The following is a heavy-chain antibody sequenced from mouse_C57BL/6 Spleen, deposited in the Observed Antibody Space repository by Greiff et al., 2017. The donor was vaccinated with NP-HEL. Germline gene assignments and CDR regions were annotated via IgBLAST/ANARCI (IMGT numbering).Heavy chain of an antibody. CDR3: TRGGYDYDEGAWFAY. CDR2: IDPETGGT. J-gene: IGHJ3*01. CDR1: GYTFTDYE. V-gene: IGHV1-15*01. D-gene: IGHD2-4*01. Sequence: QVQLKQSGAELVRPGASVTLSCKASGYTFTDYEMHWVKQTPVHGLEWIGAIDPETGGTASNQKFKGKAILTADKSSSTAYMELRSLTSEDSAVYYCTRGGYDYDEGAWFAYWGQGTLVTVSA.